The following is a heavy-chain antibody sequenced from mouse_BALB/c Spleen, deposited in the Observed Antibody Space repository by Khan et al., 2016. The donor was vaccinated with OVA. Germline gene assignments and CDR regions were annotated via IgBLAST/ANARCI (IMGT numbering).Heavy chain of an antibody. CDR1: GFTFSTYG. CDR2: VSTGGGYT. CDR3: TRLAYYCDGEGFAY. J-gene: IGHJ3*01. Sequence: EVELVESGGDLVKPGGSLKLSCAASGFTFSTYGMSWVRQTPDKRLEWVATVSTGGGYTCYPDSVKGRFTISRDNSKNTVYLQMSGLKSEDTAIFYWTRLAYYCDGEGFAYWGQGTLVTVSA. D-gene: IGHD1-1*01. V-gene: IGHV5-6*01.